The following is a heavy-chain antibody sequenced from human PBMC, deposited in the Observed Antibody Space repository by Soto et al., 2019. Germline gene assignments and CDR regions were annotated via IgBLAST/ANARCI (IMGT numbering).Heavy chain of an antibody. D-gene: IGHD3-3*01. CDR1: GYTFTSYY. Sequence: ASVKVSCKASGYTFTSYYMHWVRQAPGQGLEWMGIINPSGGSTSYAQKFQGRVTMTRDTSTSTVYMELSSLRSEDTAVYYCAIDVHGLRFLEWLPSPSPYYFDYWGQGTLVTVSS. CDR2: INPSGGST. V-gene: IGHV1-46*03. CDR3: AIDVHGLRFLEWLPSPSPYYFDY. J-gene: IGHJ4*02.